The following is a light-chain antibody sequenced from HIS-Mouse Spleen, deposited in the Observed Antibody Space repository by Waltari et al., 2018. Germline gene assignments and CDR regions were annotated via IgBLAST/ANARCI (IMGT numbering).Light chain of an antibody. V-gene: IGLV2-14*03. J-gene: IGLJ3*02. CDR3: SSYTSSTGV. CDR2: DVS. Sequence: QSALTQPASVSGSPGQSITISCTGTSSDVGGYNYVSWYQQHPGKAPKLMIYDVSNRPSGVSNRCSGSKSGNTASLTISGLQAEDEADYYCSSYTSSTGVFGGGTKLTVL. CDR1: SSDVGGYNY.